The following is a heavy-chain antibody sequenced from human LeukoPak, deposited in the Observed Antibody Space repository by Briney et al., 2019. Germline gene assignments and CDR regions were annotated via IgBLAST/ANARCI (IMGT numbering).Heavy chain of an antibody. Sequence: ASVKVSCKASGYFFGGYHVHWVRQAPGQGLDWMGRIYIDSGDTNYAQKFQGRVTMTRDTSISTAYMELSSLTSDDTAVYYCAGLGSTMEGRIDPWGQGTLVTVSS. V-gene: IGHV1-2*02. D-gene: IGHD3-10*01. CDR1: GYFFGGYH. J-gene: IGHJ5*02. CDR3: AGLGSTMEGRIDP. CDR2: IYIDSGDT.